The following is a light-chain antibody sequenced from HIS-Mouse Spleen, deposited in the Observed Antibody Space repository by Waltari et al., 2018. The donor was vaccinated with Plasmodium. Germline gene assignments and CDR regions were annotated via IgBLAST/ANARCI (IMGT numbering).Light chain of an antibody. Sequence: SYELTQPHSVSVSPGQTARITCSGDALPKQYYYWYQQKPGQAPVLVIYKDRERPSGIPERFSGSSSGTTVTLTISGVQAEDEADYYCQSADSSGTYRVFGGGTKLTVL. J-gene: IGLJ2*01. CDR2: KDR. CDR3: QSADSSGTYRV. V-gene: IGLV3-25*03. CDR1: ALPKQY.